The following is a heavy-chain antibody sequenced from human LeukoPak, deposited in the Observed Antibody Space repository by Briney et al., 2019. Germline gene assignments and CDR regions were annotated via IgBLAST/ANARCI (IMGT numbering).Heavy chain of an antibody. V-gene: IGHV2-5*02. CDR3: AHHVLPSQKRGNGYYFDY. D-gene: IGHD4-23*01. J-gene: IGHJ4*02. Sequence: ESGPTLVKPTQTLTLTCTFSGFSLSTSGVGVGWIRQPPGKALEWLALIYWDDDKRYSPSLKSRLTITKDTSKNRVVLTMTNMDPVDTATYYCAHHVLPSQKRGNGYYFDYWGQGTLVTVSS. CDR2: IYWDDDK. CDR1: GFSLSTSGVG.